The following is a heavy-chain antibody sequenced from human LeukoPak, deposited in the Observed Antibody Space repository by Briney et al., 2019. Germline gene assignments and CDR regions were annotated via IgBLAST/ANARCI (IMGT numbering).Heavy chain of an antibody. CDR1: GYTFTSYY. CDR2: INHSGGST. J-gene: IGHJ4*02. D-gene: IGHD5-24*01. V-gene: IGHV1-46*01. Sequence: GASVKVSCKSSGYTFTSYYMHWGRHAPGQGQEWMGIINHSGGSTSYVQKFQGRVTMTRDTSTGTVYMELSSLRSEDTAVYYCARGTMATITDYWGQGTLVTVSS. CDR3: ARGTMATITDY.